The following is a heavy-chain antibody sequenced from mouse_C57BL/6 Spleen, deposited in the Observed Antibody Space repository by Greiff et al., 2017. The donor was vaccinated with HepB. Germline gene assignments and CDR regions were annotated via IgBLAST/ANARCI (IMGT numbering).Heavy chain of an antibody. J-gene: IGHJ4*01. CDR1: GFTFSDYG. D-gene: IGHD2-1*01. CDR3: ARHYGNYGYAMDY. CDR2: ISNLAYSI. V-gene: IGHV5-15*01. Sequence: EVHLVESGGGLVQPGGSLKLSCAASGFTFSDYGMAWVRQAPRKGPEWVAFISNLAYSIYYADTVTGRFTISRENAKNTLYLEMSSLRSEDTAMYYCARHYGNYGYAMDYWGQGTSVTVSS.